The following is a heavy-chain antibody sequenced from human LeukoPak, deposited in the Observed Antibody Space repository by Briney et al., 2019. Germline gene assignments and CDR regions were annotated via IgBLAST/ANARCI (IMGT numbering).Heavy chain of an antibody. CDR1: GGSISSYY. CDR2: IYTSGST. Sequence: SETLSLTCTVSGGSISSYYWSWIRQPAGKGLEWIGRIYTSGSTNYNPSLKSRVTMSVDKSKNRFSLNLTSVTAADTAVYFCARAPRAYCSTTGSCFQDYWGQGTLVTVSS. D-gene: IGHD2-2*01. V-gene: IGHV4-4*07. CDR3: ARAPRAYCSTTGSCFQDY. J-gene: IGHJ4*02.